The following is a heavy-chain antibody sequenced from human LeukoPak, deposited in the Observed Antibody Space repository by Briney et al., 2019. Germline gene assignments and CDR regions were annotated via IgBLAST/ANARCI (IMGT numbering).Heavy chain of an antibody. J-gene: IGHJ3*02. CDR1: GGSFSGYY. D-gene: IGHD3-10*02. Sequence: SETLSLTCAVYGGSFSGYYWSWGRQPPAKGLGWIGEINHSGSTNYNPSLKSRVTISVNTSKNQFSLKVRSVIAADTAVYYCARGDVDPYAFDIWGQGTMVTVSS. CDR2: INHSGST. CDR3: ARGDVDPYAFDI. V-gene: IGHV4-34*01.